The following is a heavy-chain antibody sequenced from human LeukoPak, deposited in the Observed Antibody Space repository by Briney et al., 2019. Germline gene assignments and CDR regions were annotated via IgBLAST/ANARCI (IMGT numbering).Heavy chain of an antibody. J-gene: IGHJ4*02. CDR2: IHPSGTT. CDR1: GGSISSYY. V-gene: IGHV4-4*07. Sequence: SVTLSLTCTVSGGSISSYYWTWIRQPAGKGLEWIGRIHPSGTTNHNPSLKSRVIMSLDMSNNQFSLKVRSVTAADTAVYYCARETEVPGGRSWDFWGQGTLVTVSS. CDR3: ARETEVPGGRSWDF. D-gene: IGHD6-19*01.